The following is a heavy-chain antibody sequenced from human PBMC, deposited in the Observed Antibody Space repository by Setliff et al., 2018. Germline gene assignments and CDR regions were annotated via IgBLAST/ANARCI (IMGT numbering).Heavy chain of an antibody. Sequence: AGGSLRLSCAASGFTFSNAWMSWVRQAPGKGLEWVGRIKSRTEGGTTDYAAPVKGRFTISRDDPGNTLYLQMSSLKTEDTAVYYCYTWLLYSSSWYRDHWGQGTLVTVSS. D-gene: IGHD6-13*01. CDR3: YTWLLYSSSWYRDH. V-gene: IGHV3-15*01. CDR2: IKSRTEGGTT. CDR1: GFTFSNAW. J-gene: IGHJ4*02.